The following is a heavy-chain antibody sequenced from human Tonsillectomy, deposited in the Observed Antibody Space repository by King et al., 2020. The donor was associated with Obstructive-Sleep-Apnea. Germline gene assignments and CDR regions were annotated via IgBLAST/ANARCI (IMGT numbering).Heavy chain of an antibody. CDR3: ARDPYGDYGVSGMDV. D-gene: IGHD4-17*01. V-gene: IGHV3-66*01. CDR1: GFTVSSNY. J-gene: IGHJ6*02. CDR2: IYSGGST. Sequence: VQLVESGGGLVQPGGSLRLSCAASGFTVSSNYMSWVRQAPGKGLEWVSVIYSGGSTYYADSVKGRFTISRDNSKNTLYLQMNSLRAEDTAVYYCARDPYGDYGVSGMDVWGQGPTVTVSS.